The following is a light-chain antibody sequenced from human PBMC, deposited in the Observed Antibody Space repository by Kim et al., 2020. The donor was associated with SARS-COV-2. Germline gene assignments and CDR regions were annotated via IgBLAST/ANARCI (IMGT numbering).Light chain of an antibody. CDR3: QTWGTAKLV. V-gene: IGLV4-69*01. J-gene: IGLJ2*01. Sequence: QLVLTQSPSASASLGASVKLTCTLSSGHSNYAIAWHQQQPEKGPRYLMKVNSDGSHNKGDGIPDRFSGSSSGAERYLTIAGLQSEDEADYYCQTWGTAKLVFGGGTQLTVL. CDR2: VNSDGSH. CDR1: SGHSNYA.